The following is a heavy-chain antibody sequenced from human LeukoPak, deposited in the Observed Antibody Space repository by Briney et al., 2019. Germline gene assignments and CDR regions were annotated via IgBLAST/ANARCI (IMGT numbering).Heavy chain of an antibody. CDR1: GYTFTGYY. Sequence: GASVKVSCKASGYTFTGYYMHWVRQAPGQGLEWIGWINPNSGGTNYAQKFQGRVTMTRDTSISTAYMELSRLRSDDTAVYYCARDGGLSIAAPKSLYYYGMDVWGQGTTVTVSS. CDR2: INPNSGGT. CDR3: ARDGGLSIAAPKSLYYYGMDV. D-gene: IGHD6-6*01. J-gene: IGHJ6*02. V-gene: IGHV1-2*02.